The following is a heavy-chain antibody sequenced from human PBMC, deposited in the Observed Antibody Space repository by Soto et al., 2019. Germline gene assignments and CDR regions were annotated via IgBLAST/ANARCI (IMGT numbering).Heavy chain of an antibody. CDR3: ARGRALAGAGTQHWVFDY. V-gene: IGHV1-69*06. J-gene: IGHJ4*02. D-gene: IGHD6-19*01. CDR2: LIPIFGTA. Sequence: QVQLVQSGAEVKKPGSSVKVSCKASGGTFSSYAISWVRQAPGQGLEWMGGLIPIFGTANYAQKFQGRVTITADKSTNTAYLELSSLRSEDTAVYYCARGRALAGAGTQHWVFDYWGQGTLVTVSS. CDR1: GGTFSSYA.